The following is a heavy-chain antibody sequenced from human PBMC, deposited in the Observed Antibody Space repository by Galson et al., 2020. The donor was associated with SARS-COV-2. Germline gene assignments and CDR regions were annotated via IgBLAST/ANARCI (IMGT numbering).Heavy chain of an antibody. V-gene: IGHV4-61*02. CDR2: ISKTGST. D-gene: IGHD6-13*01. J-gene: IGHJ4*02. CDR3: ARDRSAAGIDY. Sequence: SETLSLTCTVSGDSIISSLNFWSWIRQPAGKGLEWIGRISKTGSTNYHPALRSRVTMSVDMSDNQFSLRLNSVTAADTAVYYCARDRSAAGIDYWGQGTLVTVSS. CDR1: GDSIISSLNF.